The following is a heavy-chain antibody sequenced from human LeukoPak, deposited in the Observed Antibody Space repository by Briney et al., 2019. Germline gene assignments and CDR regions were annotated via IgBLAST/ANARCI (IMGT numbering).Heavy chain of an antibody. CDR2: ISGSGGST. D-gene: IGHD4-17*01. Sequence: TGGSLRLSCAASGFTFSSYAMSWVRQAPGKGLEWVSAISGSGGSTYYADSVKGRFTISRDNSKNSLYLQMNSLRVEDTAVFYCARARYGDYPFDYWGQGTLVTVSS. V-gene: IGHV3-23*01. CDR1: GFTFSSYA. J-gene: IGHJ4*02. CDR3: ARARYGDYPFDY.